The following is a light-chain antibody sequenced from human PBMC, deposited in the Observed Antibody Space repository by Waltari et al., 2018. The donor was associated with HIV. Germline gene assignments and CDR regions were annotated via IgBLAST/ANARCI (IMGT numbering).Light chain of an antibody. V-gene: IGKV1-9*01. CDR3: LQLRSYPLT. J-gene: IGKJ4*01. Sequence: DIQLTQSPPFLSASVGDRVTITCRATHDHNNHLSSYLAWYQVRPGRTPKLLVYAASTLRSGVPSRFSGSGSGTEFTLTITSLQPDDFATYGGLQLRSYPLTFGGGTKV. CDR2: AAS. CDR1: HDHNNHLSSY.